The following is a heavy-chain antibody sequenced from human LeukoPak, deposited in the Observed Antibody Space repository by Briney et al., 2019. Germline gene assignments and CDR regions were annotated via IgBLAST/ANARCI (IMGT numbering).Heavy chain of an antibody. CDR1: EFSVGSNY. D-gene: IGHD3-22*01. CDR3: AGRYDSSGYPLH. V-gene: IGHV3-53*01. Sequence: PGGSLRLSCAASEFSVGSNYMTWVRQAPGKGLEWVSVLYSGGTTYYADSVKGRFTISRDNSKNTLYLQMNSLRAEDTAVYYCAGRYDSSGYPLHWGQGTLVTVSS. J-gene: IGHJ4*02. CDR2: LYSGGTT.